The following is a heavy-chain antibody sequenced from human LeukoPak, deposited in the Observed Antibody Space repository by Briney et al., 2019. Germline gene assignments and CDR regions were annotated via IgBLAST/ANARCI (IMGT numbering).Heavy chain of an antibody. V-gene: IGHV3-21*06. J-gene: IGHJ6*03. CDR3: AKNTITTYQYYMDV. CDR2: ITSSSTYV. CDR1: EFTFSNYN. Sequence: GGSLRLSCEASEFTFSNYNMNWVRQAPGQRLEWVSSITSSSTYVFYADSVKGRFTISRDNSKNTLYLQMNSLRPEDTAVYYCAKNTITTYQYYMDVWGKGTSVTISS. D-gene: IGHD5-24*01.